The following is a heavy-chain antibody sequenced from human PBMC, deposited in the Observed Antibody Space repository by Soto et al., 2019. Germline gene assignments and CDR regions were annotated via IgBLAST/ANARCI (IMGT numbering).Heavy chain of an antibody. J-gene: IGHJ4*02. CDR2: FDPEDGET. V-gene: IGHV1-24*01. CDR3: ATEDYSSNWSFDY. D-gene: IGHD6-13*01. Sequence: ASVKVSCKVSGYSLTELSMHWVRQAPGKGLEWMGGFDPEDGETIYAQKFQGRVTMSEDTSTETAYMELSSLRSEDTAVYYCATEDYSSNWSFDYWGQGTQVTSPQ. CDR1: GYSLTELS.